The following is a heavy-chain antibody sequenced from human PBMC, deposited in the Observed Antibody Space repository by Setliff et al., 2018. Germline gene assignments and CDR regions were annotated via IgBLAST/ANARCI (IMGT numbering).Heavy chain of an antibody. D-gene: IGHD2-21*01. CDR3: AKDSLEVVIALHGMDV. CDR2: IRHDGSNK. CDR1: GFSFSNYG. Sequence: GGSLRLSCATSGFSFSNYGMHWVRQAPGKGLEWVSFIRHDGSNKYYVDSVKGRFTISRDNSKNTLFLQMDSLRDDDTAVYYCAKDSLEVVIALHGMDVWGQGTTVTVSS. V-gene: IGHV3-30*02. J-gene: IGHJ6*01.